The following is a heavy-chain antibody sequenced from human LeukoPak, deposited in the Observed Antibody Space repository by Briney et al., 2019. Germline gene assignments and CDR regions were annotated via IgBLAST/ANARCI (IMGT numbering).Heavy chain of an antibody. Sequence: GASVKVSCKASGYTFTSYDINWARQATGQGLEWMGWMNPNSGNTGYAQKFQGRVTMTEDTSTDTAYMELSSLRSEDTAVYYCATGHYYGSGSHNWFDPWGQGTLVTVSS. CDR1: GYTFTSYD. CDR3: ATGHYYGSGSHNWFDP. D-gene: IGHD3-10*01. V-gene: IGHV1-8*01. J-gene: IGHJ5*02. CDR2: MNPNSGNT.